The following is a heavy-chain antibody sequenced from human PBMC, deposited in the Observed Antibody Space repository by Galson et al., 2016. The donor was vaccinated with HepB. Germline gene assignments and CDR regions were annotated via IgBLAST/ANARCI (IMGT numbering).Heavy chain of an antibody. V-gene: IGHV3-7*03. D-gene: IGHD2/OR15-2a*01. CDR1: GFTFSANW. CDR2: IKEDGSEK. J-gene: IGHJ4*02. Sequence: SLRLSCAASGFTFSANWMSWVRQAPGKGLEWVANIKEDGSEKYYVDSVKGRFTMSRDNARNSVNLQMNSLRAEDTAVYYCARDRLKSTYWGQGTLVTVSS. CDR3: ARDRLKSTY.